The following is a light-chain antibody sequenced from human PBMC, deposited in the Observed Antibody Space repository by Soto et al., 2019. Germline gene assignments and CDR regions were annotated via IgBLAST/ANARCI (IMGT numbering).Light chain of an antibody. V-gene: IGKV1-5*01. J-gene: IGKJ1*01. CDR3: QHYGGVWT. CDR1: QTITTW. Sequence: DIRVTQSPPTLSASVGDRVTITCRASQTITTWMAWYQQKPGKPPNVLIYDASSLESGVPSRFSGSGSATEFILTIRSLKPDDFATYHCQHYGGVWTFGQGTKVDIK. CDR2: DAS.